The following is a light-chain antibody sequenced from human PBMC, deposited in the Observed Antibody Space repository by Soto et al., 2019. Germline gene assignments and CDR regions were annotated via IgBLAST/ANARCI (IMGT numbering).Light chain of an antibody. V-gene: IGLV2-18*02. CDR2: EVS. CDR1: SSDVGGYNR. Sequence: QSALTQPPSVSGSPGQSVTISCTGTSSDVGGYNRVSWYQQVPGTAPKLMIYEVSNRPSGVPDRFSGSKSGNTASLTISGLQAEDEADYYCSSYASTNNVYVFGPGTKVTVL. CDR3: SSYASTNNVYV. J-gene: IGLJ1*01.